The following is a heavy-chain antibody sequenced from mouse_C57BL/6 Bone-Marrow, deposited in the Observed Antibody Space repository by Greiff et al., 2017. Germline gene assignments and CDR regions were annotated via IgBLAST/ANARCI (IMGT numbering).Heavy chain of an antibody. D-gene: IGHD1-1*01. CDR3: GRHGEGDYYGSSYYAMDY. CDR2: FSPGSGSI. Sequence: QVQLQQSGAELVKPGASVKLSCKASGYTFTEYTIHWVKQRSGQGLEWLGWFSPGSGSIKYNEKFKDKATLTADKSSSTVYMGLSRLASEDSAVYFCGRHGEGDYYGSSYYAMDYWGQGTSVTVSS. J-gene: IGHJ4*01. V-gene: IGHV1-62-2*01. CDR1: GYTFTEYT.